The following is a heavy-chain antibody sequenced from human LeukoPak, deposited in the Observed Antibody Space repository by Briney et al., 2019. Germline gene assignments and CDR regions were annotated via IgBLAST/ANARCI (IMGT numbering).Heavy chain of an antibody. J-gene: IGHJ3*02. D-gene: IGHD6-13*01. V-gene: IGHV1-69*04. CDR2: IIPILGIA. CDR3: ARGGLYSSSWSGAFDI. CDR1: GGTFSSYA. Sequence: GASVKVSCKASGGTFSSYAISRVRQAPGQGLEWMGRIIPILGIANYAQKFQGRVTITADKSTSTAYMELSSLRSEDTAVYYCARGGLYSSSWSGAFDIWGQGTMVTVSS.